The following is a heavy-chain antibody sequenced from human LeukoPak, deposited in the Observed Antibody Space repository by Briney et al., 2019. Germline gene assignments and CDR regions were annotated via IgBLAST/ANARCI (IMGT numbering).Heavy chain of an antibody. CDR3: ARSSILLREGFDF. Sequence: SETLSLTCTVSGYSISSGYYWGWIRQPPGKGLEWIGSDYHGGSSYYSPSLKSRVTVFLDTSKNQFSLKLTSVTAADTAVYYCARSSILLREGFDFWGQGTLVTVSS. J-gene: IGHJ4*02. V-gene: IGHV4-38-2*02. CDR2: DYHGGSS. D-gene: IGHD2/OR15-2a*01. CDR1: GYSISSGYY.